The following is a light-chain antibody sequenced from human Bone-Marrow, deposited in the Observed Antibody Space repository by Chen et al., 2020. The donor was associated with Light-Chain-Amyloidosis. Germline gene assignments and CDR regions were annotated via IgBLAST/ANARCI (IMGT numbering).Light chain of an antibody. CDR2: DDS. J-gene: IGLJ3*02. Sequence: YVLTQPSSVSVAPGQTATIACGGNNIGSTSVHWYQQTPGQAPLLVVYDDSDRPSGIPERLSGSNSGNTATLTISRVEVGDEADYYCQVWDRSSDRPVFGGGTKLTVL. CDR3: QVWDRSSDRPV. V-gene: IGLV3-21*02. CDR1: NIGSTS.